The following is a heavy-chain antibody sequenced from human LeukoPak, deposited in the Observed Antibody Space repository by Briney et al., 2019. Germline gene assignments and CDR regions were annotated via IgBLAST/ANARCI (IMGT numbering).Heavy chain of an antibody. J-gene: IGHJ5*02. V-gene: IGHV4-4*09. CDR3: ARRTEWFDP. CDR1: GDSISSYY. CDR2: IYTSGST. D-gene: IGHD3/OR15-3a*01. Sequence: SETLSLTCTVSGDSISSYYWSWIRQPPGKGLEWIGYIYTSGSTSYNPSLKSRVTISVDTSKNQFSLKLSSVTAADTAVYYCARRTEWFDPWGQGTLVTVSS.